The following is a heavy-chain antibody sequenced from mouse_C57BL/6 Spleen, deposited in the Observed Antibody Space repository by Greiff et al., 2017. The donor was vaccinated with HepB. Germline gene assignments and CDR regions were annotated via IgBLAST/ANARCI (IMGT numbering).Heavy chain of an antibody. J-gene: IGHJ4*01. CDR3: ARDRDYYDYDECAMDY. CDR2: ISYDGSN. Sequence: EVQLQESGPGLVKPSQSLSLTCSVTGYSITSGYYWNWIRQFPGNKLEWMGYISYDGSNNYNPSLKNRISITRDTSKNQFFLKLNSVTTEDTATYYGARDRDYYDYDECAMDYWGQGTSVTVSS. V-gene: IGHV3-6*01. CDR1: GYSITSGYY. D-gene: IGHD2-4*01.